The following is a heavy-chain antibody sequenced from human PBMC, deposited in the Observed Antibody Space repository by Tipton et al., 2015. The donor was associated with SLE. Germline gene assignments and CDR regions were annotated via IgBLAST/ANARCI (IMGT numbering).Heavy chain of an antibody. CDR1: ARSFGGYY. CDR2: VNHSGRT. V-gene: IGHV4-34*01. Sequence: TLSLTCAVSARSFGGYYWTWIRQPPGKGLEWIGEVNHSGRTNYNPSLKSRVTISIDTSKNQFSLNLRSLTAADTAVYYCARGEGAAWGRNAFDVWGRGTMVTVSS. J-gene: IGHJ3*01. CDR3: ARGEGAAWGRNAFDV. D-gene: IGHD3-16*01.